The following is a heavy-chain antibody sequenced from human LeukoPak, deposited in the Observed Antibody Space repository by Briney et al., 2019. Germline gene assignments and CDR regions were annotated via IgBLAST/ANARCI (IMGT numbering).Heavy chain of an antibody. CDR1: GGSISSGSYY. V-gene: IGHV4-61*02. J-gene: IGHJ5*02. Sequence: SETLSLTCIVSGGSISSGSYYWSWIRQPAGKGLEWIGRIYTSGSTNYNPSLKSRVTISVDTSKNQFSLKLSFVTAADTAVYYCARDFSSNYVGWFDPWGQGTLVTVSS. CDR3: ARDFSSNYVGWFDP. D-gene: IGHD4-11*01. CDR2: IYTSGST.